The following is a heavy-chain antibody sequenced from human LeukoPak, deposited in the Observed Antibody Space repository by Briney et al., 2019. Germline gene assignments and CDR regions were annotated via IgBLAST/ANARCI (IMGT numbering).Heavy chain of an antibody. J-gene: IGHJ5*02. CDR3: ARGPPQDCGSTSCLKNWFDP. CDR2: INPNSGGT. Sequence: GASVKVSCKASGYTFTGYYMHWVRQAPGQGLEWMGWINPNSGGTNYAQKFQGRVTMTRDTSISTAYMELSRLRSDDTAVYYCARGPPQDCGSTSCLKNWFDPWGQGTLVTVSS. CDR1: GYTFTGYY. D-gene: IGHD2-2*01. V-gene: IGHV1-2*02.